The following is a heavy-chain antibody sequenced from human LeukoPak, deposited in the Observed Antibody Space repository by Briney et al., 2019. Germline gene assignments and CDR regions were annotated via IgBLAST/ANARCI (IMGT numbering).Heavy chain of an antibody. J-gene: IGHJ3*02. V-gene: IGHV4-31*03. D-gene: IGHD3-22*01. Sequence: SETLSLTCTVSGGSISSGGYYWSWIRQHPGKGLEWIGYIYYSGSIYYNPSLKSRVTISVDTSKNQFSLKLSSVTAADTAVYYCARAHGSGYSSDAFDIWGQGTMVTVSS. CDR2: IYYSGSI. CDR1: GGSISSGGYY. CDR3: ARAHGSGYSSDAFDI.